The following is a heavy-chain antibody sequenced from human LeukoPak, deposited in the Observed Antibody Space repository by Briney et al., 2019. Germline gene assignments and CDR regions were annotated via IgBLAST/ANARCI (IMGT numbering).Heavy chain of an antibody. CDR3: ARVLRYCSGGNCYSGGLGYMDV. Sequence: KPSETLSLTCTVSGGSISSGSYYWSWIRQPPGKGLEWIGEINHSGSTNYNPSLKSRVTISVDTSKNQFSLKLSSVTAADTAVYYCARVLRYCSGGNCYSGGLGYMDVWGKGTTVTIS. J-gene: IGHJ6*03. V-gene: IGHV4-39*07. CDR2: INHSGST. D-gene: IGHD2-15*01. CDR1: GGSISSGSYY.